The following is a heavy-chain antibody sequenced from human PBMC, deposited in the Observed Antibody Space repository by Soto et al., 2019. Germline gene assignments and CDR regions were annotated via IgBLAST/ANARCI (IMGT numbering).Heavy chain of an antibody. CDR3: ASDTSGPF. CDR2: ISYHGSDK. V-gene: IGHV3-30-3*01. CDR1: GFTFSSYA. D-gene: IGHD2-8*01. J-gene: IGHJ4*02. Sequence: QVQLVESGGGVVQPGRSLRLSCAASGFTFSSYAMHWVRQAPGKGLEWVAVISYHGSDKYYADSVKGRFTISRDNSKNTLYLQMNSLRAEDTAVYYCASDTSGPFWGQGTLVTVSS.